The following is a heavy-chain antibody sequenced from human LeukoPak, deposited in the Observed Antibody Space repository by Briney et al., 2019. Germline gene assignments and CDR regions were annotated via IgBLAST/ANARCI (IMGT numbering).Heavy chain of an antibody. V-gene: IGHV4-30-2*01. Sequence: SETLSLTCTVSGGSISSGGYYWSWIRQPPGKGLEWIGYIYHSGSTYYNPSLKGRVTMSVDTSKNQFSLNLSSVTAADTAVYYCARGRGSSWYYFDYWGQGTLVTVSS. J-gene: IGHJ4*02. CDR3: ARGRGSSWYYFDY. CDR1: GGSISSGGYY. D-gene: IGHD6-13*01. CDR2: IYHSGST.